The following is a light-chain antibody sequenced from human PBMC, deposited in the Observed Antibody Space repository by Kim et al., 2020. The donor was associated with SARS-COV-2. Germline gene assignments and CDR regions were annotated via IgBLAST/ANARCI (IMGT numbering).Light chain of an antibody. J-gene: IGLJ3*02. CDR3: QSYDGNNWV. V-gene: IGLV6-57*02. Sequence: NFMLTQPHSVSESPGKTVTISCTGSSGNIASTFVQWYQQRPSSTPTTVIYEDNQRPSGVPDRFSGSIDSSSNSASLTISGLKAEDEADYYCQSYDGNNWVFGGGTKLTVL. CDR1: SGNIASTF. CDR2: EDN.